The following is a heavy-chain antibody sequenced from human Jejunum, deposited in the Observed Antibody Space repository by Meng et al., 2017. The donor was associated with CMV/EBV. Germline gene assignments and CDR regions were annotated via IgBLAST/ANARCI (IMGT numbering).Heavy chain of an antibody. CDR1: GFTFRDYW. D-gene: IGHD1-7*01. V-gene: IGHV3-53*01. CDR2: IYSGGST. CDR3: ARGRTTGYFDY. J-gene: IGHJ4*02. Sequence: SCGASGFTFRDYWMHWVRQAPGKGLEWVSLIYSGGSTYYADSVKGRFTISRDNSKNTLYLQMNSLRAEDSAVYSCARGRTTGYFDYWGQGTLVTVSS.